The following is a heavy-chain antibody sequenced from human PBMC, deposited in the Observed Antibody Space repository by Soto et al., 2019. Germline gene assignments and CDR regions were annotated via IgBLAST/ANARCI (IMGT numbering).Heavy chain of an antibody. Sequence: SGPTLVNPPQTLTLTCTFSGFSLSTSGGGVGWIRQPPGKALEWLALIFWGDGKRDSPALKSRLTITKATSKNKAVLTMTNMDPGDTATYYCAHRGGWEYFKHWGQGTLVTVSS. CDR3: AHRGGWEYFKH. CDR1: GFSLSTSGGG. D-gene: IGHD3-16*01. J-gene: IGHJ1*01. CDR2: IFWGDGK. V-gene: IGHV2-5*02.